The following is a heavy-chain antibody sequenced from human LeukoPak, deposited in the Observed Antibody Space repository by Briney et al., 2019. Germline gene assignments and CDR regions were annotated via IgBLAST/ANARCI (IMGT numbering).Heavy chain of an antibody. V-gene: IGHV3-73*01. J-gene: IGHJ4*02. Sequence: GGSLRLSCAASGFTFSGSAMHWVRQASGKGVEWVGRIRSKANSYATAYAASVKGRFTISRDDSKNTAYLQMNSLRAEDTAVYYCAKDGLRLLEYFDYWGQGTLVTVSS. CDR3: AKDGLRLLEYFDY. CDR1: GFTFSGSA. D-gene: IGHD5-12*01. CDR2: IRSKANSYAT.